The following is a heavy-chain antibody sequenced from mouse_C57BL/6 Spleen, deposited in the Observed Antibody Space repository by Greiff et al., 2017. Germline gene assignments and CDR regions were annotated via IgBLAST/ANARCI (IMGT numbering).Heavy chain of an antibody. Sequence: VQLVESGAELVRPGASVKLSCKASGYTFTDYYINWVKQRPGQGLEWIARIYPGSGNTYYNEKFKGKATLTAEKSSSTAYMQLSSLTSEDSAVYFCARYNYGSSYAMDYWGQGTSVTVSS. D-gene: IGHD1-1*01. CDR2: IYPGSGNT. J-gene: IGHJ4*01. CDR1: GYTFTDYY. CDR3: ARYNYGSSYAMDY. V-gene: IGHV1-76*01.